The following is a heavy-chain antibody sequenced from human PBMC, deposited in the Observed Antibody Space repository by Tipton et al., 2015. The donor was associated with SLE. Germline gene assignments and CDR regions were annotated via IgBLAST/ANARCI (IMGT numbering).Heavy chain of an antibody. CDR1: GGSFSGYY. CDR3: ARGKGRNWGWGWSDP. Sequence: TLSLTCAVYGGSFSGYYWSWIRQPPGKGLEWIGEINHSGSTNYNPSLKSRLTILVDTSKNQFSLKLSSVTAADTAAYYCARGKGRNWGWGWSDPWGQGILVTVSS. J-gene: IGHJ5*02. D-gene: IGHD7-27*01. V-gene: IGHV4-34*01. CDR2: INHSGST.